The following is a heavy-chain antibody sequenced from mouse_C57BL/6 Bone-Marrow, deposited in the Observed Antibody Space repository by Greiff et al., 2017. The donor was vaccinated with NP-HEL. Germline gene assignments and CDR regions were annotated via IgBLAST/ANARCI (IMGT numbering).Heavy chain of an antibody. CDR1: GYTFTSYW. J-gene: IGHJ3*01. D-gene: IGHD1-1*01. V-gene: IGHV1-50*01. CDR3: ARKKVTDYYGSAWFAY. CDR2: IDPSDSYT. Sequence: QVQLQQPGAELVKPGASVKLSCKASGYTFTSYWMHWVKQRPGQGLEWIGEIDPSDSYTNYNQKFKGKATLTVDTSSSTAYMQLSSLTSEDSAVSYCARKKVTDYYGSAWFAYGDRGKGITVTA.